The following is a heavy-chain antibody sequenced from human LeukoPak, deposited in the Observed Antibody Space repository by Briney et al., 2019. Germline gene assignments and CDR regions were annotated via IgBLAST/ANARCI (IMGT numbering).Heavy chain of an antibody. CDR3: ASGTCDSKGCYIGIDY. D-gene: IGHD3-22*01. V-gene: IGHV5-51*01. CDR1: GYSFTSYW. J-gene: IGHJ4*02. Sequence: GESLKISCKGSGYSFTSYWIGWVRQMPGKGLEWMGIIYPSDSDTRYSPSFQGHVTISADKSISTAYLQWSSLKASDTAMYYCASGTCDSKGCYIGIDYWGQGTLVTVYS. CDR2: IYPSDSDT.